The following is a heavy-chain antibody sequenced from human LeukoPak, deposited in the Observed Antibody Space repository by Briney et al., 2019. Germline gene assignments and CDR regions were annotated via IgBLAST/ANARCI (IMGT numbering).Heavy chain of an antibody. D-gene: IGHD3-22*01. CDR1: GFTFSSYW. V-gene: IGHV3-74*01. J-gene: IGHJ4*02. CDR2: INSEDSIT. CDR3: ARGGPYYYDNSGSYYFDY. Sequence: GGSLRLSCAASGFTFSSYWMHWVRQAPGKGLVWVSHINSEDSITKYADSVKGRFTISRDNAKNTLYLQMNGLRAEDTAVYYCARGGPYYYDNSGSYYFDYWGQGALVTVSS.